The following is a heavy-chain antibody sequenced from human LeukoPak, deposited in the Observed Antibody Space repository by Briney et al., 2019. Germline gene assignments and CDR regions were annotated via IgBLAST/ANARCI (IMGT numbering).Heavy chain of an antibody. Sequence: PGRSLRLSCAASGFTFSSYVMNWVRQVPGKGLEWVSVLSGGVDSTYYADSVKGRFTISRDNSKNTLFLQMNSLRAEDTAVYYCAKGGYCSSTSCYVGWFDPWGQGTLVTVSS. V-gene: IGHV3-23*01. CDR3: AKGGYCSSTSCYVGWFDP. D-gene: IGHD2-2*01. CDR1: GFTFSSYV. CDR2: LSGGVDST. J-gene: IGHJ5*02.